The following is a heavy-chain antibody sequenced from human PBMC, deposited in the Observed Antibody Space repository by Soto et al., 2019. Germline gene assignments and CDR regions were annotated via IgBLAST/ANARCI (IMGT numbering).Heavy chain of an antibody. J-gene: IGHJ6*02. CDR3: ARGGIAVAGVGYYYYGMDV. Sequence: QVQLVQSGAEVKKPGASVKVSCKASGYTFTSYYMHWVRQAPGQGLEWMGIINPSGGSTSYEQKLQGRVTMTRDTSTITVYMELSSLRSEDTAVYYCARGGIAVAGVGYYYYGMDVWGQGTTVTVSS. V-gene: IGHV1-46*01. CDR2: INPSGGST. D-gene: IGHD6-19*01. CDR1: GYTFTSYY.